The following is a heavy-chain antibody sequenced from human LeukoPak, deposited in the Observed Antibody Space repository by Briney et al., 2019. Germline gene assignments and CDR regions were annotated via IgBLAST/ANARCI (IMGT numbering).Heavy chain of an antibody. D-gene: IGHD4-17*01. J-gene: IGHJ5*02. Sequence: SETLSLTCTVPGGSISSSSYYWGWIRQPPGKGLEWIGSIYYSGSTYYNPSLKSRVTISVDTSKNQFSLKLSSVTAADTAVYYCARNNDYGDYGVFWFDPWGQGTLVTVSS. CDR3: ARNNDYGDYGVFWFDP. V-gene: IGHV4-39*01. CDR2: IYYSGST. CDR1: GGSISSSSYY.